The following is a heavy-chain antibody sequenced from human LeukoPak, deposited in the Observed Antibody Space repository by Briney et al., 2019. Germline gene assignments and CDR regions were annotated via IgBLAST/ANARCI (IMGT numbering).Heavy chain of an antibody. CDR3: ARGDSSSWYSSFDY. J-gene: IGHJ4*02. CDR1: GDSVSSNSAA. D-gene: IGHD6-13*01. V-gene: IGHV6-1*01. Sequence: SQTLSLTCALSGDSVSSNSAAWHWLRQSPSRGLEWLGRTYYRTKWYNDYAVSVKSRITINPDTSKNQFSLQLNSVTPEDTAVYYCARGDSSSWYSSFDYWGQGTLVTVSS. CDR2: TYYRTKWYN.